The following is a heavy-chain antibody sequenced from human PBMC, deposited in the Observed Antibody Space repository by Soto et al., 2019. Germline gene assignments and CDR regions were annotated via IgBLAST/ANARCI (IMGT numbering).Heavy chain of an antibody. CDR1: GYTFTSYG. Sequence: QVQLVQSGAEVKKPGASVKVSCKASGYTFTSYGISWVRQAPGQGLEWMGWISAYNGNTYYAQKLQGRLTMTTDTSTSTAYIGLRSLRSDDTAVYYCARDRYYDFWSGYPPNWYFDLWGRGTLVTVSS. CDR3: ARDRYYDFWSGYPPNWYFDL. V-gene: IGHV1-18*04. J-gene: IGHJ2*01. D-gene: IGHD3-3*01. CDR2: ISAYNGNT.